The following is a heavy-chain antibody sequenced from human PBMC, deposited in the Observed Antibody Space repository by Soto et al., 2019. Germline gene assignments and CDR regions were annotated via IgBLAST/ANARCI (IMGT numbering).Heavy chain of an antibody. CDR2: IDQRGNGK. D-gene: IGHD3-10*01. CDR1: GFTFSTYW. CDR3: ARDNTTFRGSAY. Sequence: EVQLVESGGGLVQPGGSLRLSCAASGFTFSTYWMSWVRQAPGKGLEWVANIDQRGNGKHYVDSVKGRFTISRANAKNSLYLQMNSLRAEDTAVYYCARDNTTFRGSAYWGQGTPVTVS. J-gene: IGHJ4*02. V-gene: IGHV3-7*01.